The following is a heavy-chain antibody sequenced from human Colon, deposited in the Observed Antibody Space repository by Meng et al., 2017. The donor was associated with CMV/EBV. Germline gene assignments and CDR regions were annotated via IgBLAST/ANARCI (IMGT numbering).Heavy chain of an antibody. CDR2: ISISGNTI. Sequence: SDYYMSWIRQAPGKGLEWVSSISISGNTIDYGDSVKGRFIISRDNAKNSLFLQMNSLRAEDTAVYYCARTRQHCGGGNCLSHYFDSWGQGALVTVSS. CDR3: ARTRQHCGGGNCLSHYFDS. CDR1: SDYY. J-gene: IGHJ4*02. D-gene: IGHD2-15*01. V-gene: IGHV3-11*01.